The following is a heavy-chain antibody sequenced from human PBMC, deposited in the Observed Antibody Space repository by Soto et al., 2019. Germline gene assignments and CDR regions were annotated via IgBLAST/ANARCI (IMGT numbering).Heavy chain of an antibody. CDR2: IYHTGNA. Sequence: NPSETLSLTCSVSGDSISNSSFYWVWIRQPPGEGLEWIGSIYHTGNAYYNPSLKSRVTISVDTSKNQFSLKLTSVTAADAALYYCARDFFDSSDYTTNWFDPWGQGTLVTVS. V-gene: IGHV4-39*01. CDR1: GDSISNSSFY. D-gene: IGHD3-22*01. J-gene: IGHJ5*02. CDR3: ARDFFDSSDYTTNWFDP.